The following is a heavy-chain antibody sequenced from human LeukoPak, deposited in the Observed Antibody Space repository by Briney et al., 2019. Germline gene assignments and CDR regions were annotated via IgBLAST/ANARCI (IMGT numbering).Heavy chain of an antibody. D-gene: IGHD3-10*01. CDR2: IYYSGST. J-gene: IGHJ1*01. Sequence: SETLSLTCTVSGGSISSSSYYWGWIRQPPGKGLEWIGSIYYSGSTYYNPSLKSRVTISVDTSKNQFSLKLSSVTAADTAVYYCASFITMVRGENFQHWGQGTLVTVSS. V-gene: IGHV4-39*07. CDR3: ASFITMVRGENFQH. CDR1: GGSISSSSYY.